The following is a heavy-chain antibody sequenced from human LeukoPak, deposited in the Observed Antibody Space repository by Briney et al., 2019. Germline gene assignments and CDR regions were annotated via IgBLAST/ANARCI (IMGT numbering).Heavy chain of an antibody. CDR1: GFTFSSYA. CDR3: ARDDSYDSSGYPRVYYTFDI. V-gene: IGHV3-30-3*01. J-gene: IGHJ3*02. CDR2: ISYDGSNK. Sequence: GGSLRLSCAASGFTFSSYAMHWVRQAPGKGLEWVAVISYDGSNKYYADAVKGRFTISRDNSKNTLYLQMNSLRAEDTDVYYCARDDSYDSSGYPRVYYTFDIWGQGTMVTVSS. D-gene: IGHD3-22*01.